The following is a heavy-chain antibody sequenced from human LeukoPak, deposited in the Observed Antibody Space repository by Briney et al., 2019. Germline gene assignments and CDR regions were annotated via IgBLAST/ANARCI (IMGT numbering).Heavy chain of an antibody. D-gene: IGHD6-19*01. J-gene: IGHJ4*02. CDR2: ISDSGDIT. CDR3: AKDARRYSGWYFFDH. CDR1: GLSFSNLA. V-gene: IGHV3-23*01. Sequence: GGSLRLSCVASGLSFSNLAMGWVRQAPGNGLEWVSVISDSGDITYYADSVKGRFTISRDNSRNTLYLQMNSLRDDDTAVYYCAKDARRYSGWYFFDHWGQGALVTVSS.